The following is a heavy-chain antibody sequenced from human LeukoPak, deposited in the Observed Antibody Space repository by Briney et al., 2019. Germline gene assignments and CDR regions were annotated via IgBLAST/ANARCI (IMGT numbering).Heavy chain of an antibody. CDR1: GGSISSYY. CDR3: ARLGIAAAGRRVFYYYYYMDV. D-gene: IGHD6-13*01. J-gene: IGHJ6*03. CDR2: IYYSGST. V-gene: IGHV4-39*07. Sequence: PSETLSLTCTVSGGSISSYYWGWIRQPPGKGLEWIGSIYYSGSTYYNPSLKSRVTISVDTSKNQFSLKLSSVTAADTAVYYCARLGIAAAGRRVFYYYYYMDVWGKGTTVTVSS.